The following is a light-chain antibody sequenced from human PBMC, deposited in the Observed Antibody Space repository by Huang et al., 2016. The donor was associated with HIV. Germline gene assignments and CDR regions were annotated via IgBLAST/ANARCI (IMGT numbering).Light chain of an antibody. V-gene: IGKV4-1*01. Sequence: DIVMTQSPDSLAVSLGERATINCKSSQSVLYSSNNKDCLGWYQQKPGPPPKLLVYWASTRESGVPDRFSGSGSGTDFTLTISSLQAEDVAVYYCQQYYDTPYTFGQGTKLEIK. CDR2: WAS. CDR1: QSVLYSSNNKDC. J-gene: IGKJ2*01. CDR3: QQYYDTPYT.